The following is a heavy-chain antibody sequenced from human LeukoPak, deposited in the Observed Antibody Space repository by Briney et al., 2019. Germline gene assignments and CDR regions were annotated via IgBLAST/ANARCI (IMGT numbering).Heavy chain of an antibody. CDR2: ISDDGRRK. D-gene: IGHD4-17*01. Sequence: GGSLRLSGAASGFSFISYGMHWVRQAPGKGLEWVGVISDDGRRKDYADSVKGRFTISRDNSKDTLYLQMNSLRAEDTAVYYCAKRPSDYGDYVSYFDYWGQGTLVTVSS. CDR3: AKRPSDYGDYVSYFDY. J-gene: IGHJ4*02. V-gene: IGHV3-30*18. CDR1: GFSFISYG.